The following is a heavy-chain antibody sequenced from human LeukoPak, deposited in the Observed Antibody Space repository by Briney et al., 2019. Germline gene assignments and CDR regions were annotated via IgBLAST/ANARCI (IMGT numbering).Heavy chain of an antibody. D-gene: IGHD3-16*02. J-gene: IGHJ4*02. Sequence: PGGSLRLSCAASGFTFSSYWMSWVRQAPGKGLEWVANIKQDGSEKYYVDSVKGRFTISRDNAKNSLHLQMNSLRAEDTAVYFCARVICDYVWGSYRRHFDYWGQGTLVSVSS. V-gene: IGHV3-7*01. CDR1: GFTFSSYW. CDR3: ARVICDYVWGSYRRHFDY. CDR2: IKQDGSEK.